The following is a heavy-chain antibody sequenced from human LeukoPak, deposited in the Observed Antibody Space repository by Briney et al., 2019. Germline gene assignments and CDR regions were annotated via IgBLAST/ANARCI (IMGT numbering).Heavy chain of an antibody. Sequence: PGGSLRLSCEASGFTFSSYWMHWVRQAPGKGLVWVSRIKSDGSNYYADSVKGRFTISRDNSKNTLYLQMNSLRAEDTAVYYCARITGVGYFDYWGQGTLVTVSS. CDR2: IKSDGSN. CDR1: GFTFSSYW. D-gene: IGHD3-3*01. V-gene: IGHV3-74*01. CDR3: ARITGVGYFDY. J-gene: IGHJ4*02.